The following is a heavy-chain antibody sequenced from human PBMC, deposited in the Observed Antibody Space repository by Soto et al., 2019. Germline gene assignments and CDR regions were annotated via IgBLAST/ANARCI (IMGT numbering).Heavy chain of an antibody. J-gene: IGHJ6*02. CDR1: GFTFSSYG. CDR2: ISYDGSNK. D-gene: IGHD2-21*01. V-gene: IGHV3-30*18. CDR3: AKDLRRVRSTDYHYYGMDV. Sequence: GGSLRLSCAASGFTFSSYGMHWVRQAPGKGLEWVAVISYDGSNKYYADSVKGRFTISRDNSKNTLYLQMNSLRAEDTAVYYCAKDLRRVRSTDYHYYGMDVWGQGTTVTVSS.